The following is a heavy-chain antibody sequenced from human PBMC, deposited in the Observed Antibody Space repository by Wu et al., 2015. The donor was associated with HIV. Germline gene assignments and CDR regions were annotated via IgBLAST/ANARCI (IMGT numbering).Heavy chain of an antibody. J-gene: IGHJ3*02. Sequence: QVQLVQSGAEVMKPGSSVKVSCKASGGTFSSYVLSWVRQAPGQGLEWKGGIIPIFGTTNYAQKFQGRVTITADKSTSTSYMELSSLISEDTAMYYCARSFSGGSSWYMRPLNPFDIWGQGTLVTVSS. CDR2: IIPIFGTT. CDR1: GGTFSSYV. D-gene: IGHD6-13*01. V-gene: IGHV1-69*14. CDR3: ARSFSGGSSWYMRPLNPFDI.